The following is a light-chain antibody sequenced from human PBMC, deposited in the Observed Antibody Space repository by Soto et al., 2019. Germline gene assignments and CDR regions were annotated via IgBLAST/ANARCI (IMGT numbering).Light chain of an antibody. J-gene: IGKJ1*01. V-gene: IGKV3-15*01. CDR1: QNIYSN. CDR3: LQYHNLWA. Sequence: LKIRTPACRSRAPVEVATVSCRASQNIYSNIAWYQQRPGQAPRLLIYRASTRATGVPARFSGSGSGTEFTLPISSLQSDDFAVYSCLQYHNLWAFGQGTKVDIK. CDR2: RAS.